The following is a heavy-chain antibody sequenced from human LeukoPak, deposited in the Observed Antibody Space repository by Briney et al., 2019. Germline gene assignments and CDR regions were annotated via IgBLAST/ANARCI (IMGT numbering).Heavy chain of an antibody. D-gene: IGHD2-15*01. V-gene: IGHV1-69*05. CDR1: GGSFSSYA. J-gene: IGHJ4*02. Sequence: GASVKVSCKASGGSFSSYAIRWVRQAPGQGLEWMVRIIPIFGTANYAQKFQGRVTITTDESTSTAYMELSSLRSADTAVYYCARASDCSGGSCPISYWGQGTLVTVSS. CDR2: IIPIFGTA. CDR3: ARASDCSGGSCPISY.